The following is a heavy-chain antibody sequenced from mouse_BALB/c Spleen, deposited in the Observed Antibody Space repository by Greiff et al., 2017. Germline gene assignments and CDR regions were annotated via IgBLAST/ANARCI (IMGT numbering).Heavy chain of an antibody. J-gene: IGHJ2*01. D-gene: IGHD1-2*01. CDR2: VNPYNGGT. Sequence: EVQLQQSGAELARPGASVKLSCKASGYTFTDYYMDWVKQSHGESFEWIGRVNPYNGGTSYNQKFKGKATLTVDKSSSTAYMELNSLTSEDSAVYYCARRPPLLRYFDYWGQGTTLTVSS. CDR1: GYTFTDYY. V-gene: IGHV1-19*01. CDR3: ARRPPLLRYFDY.